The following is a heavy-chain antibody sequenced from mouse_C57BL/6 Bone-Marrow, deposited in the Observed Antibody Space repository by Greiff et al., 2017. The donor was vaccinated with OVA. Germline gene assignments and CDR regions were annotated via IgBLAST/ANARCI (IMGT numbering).Heavy chain of an antibody. V-gene: IGHV1-64*01. CDR3: ARGGLLSMDY. D-gene: IGHD1-1*01. Sequence: QVQLQQPGAELVKPGASVKLSCKASGYTFTSYWMHRVKQRPGQGLEWIGMIHPNSGSTNYNEKFKSKATLTVDKSSSTDYMQLSSLTSEDSAVYYCARGGLLSMDYWGQGTSVTVSS. CDR1: GYTFTSYW. J-gene: IGHJ4*01. CDR2: IHPNSGST.